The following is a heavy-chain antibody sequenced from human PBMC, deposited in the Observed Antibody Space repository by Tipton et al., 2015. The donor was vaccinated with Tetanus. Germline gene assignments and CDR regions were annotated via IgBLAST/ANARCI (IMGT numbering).Heavy chain of an antibody. CDR2: IKSKTDGGTT. J-gene: IGHJ6*02. D-gene: IGHD3-22*01. V-gene: IGHV3-15*01. CDR1: GFTFSNAW. Sequence: SLRLSCAASGFTFSNAWMSWVRQAPGKGLEWVGRIKSKTDGGTTDYAAPVKGRFTISRDDSKNTLYLQMNSLKTEDTAVYYCTTVGAVVVITDYGMDVWGQGTTVTVSS. CDR3: TTVGAVVVITDYGMDV.